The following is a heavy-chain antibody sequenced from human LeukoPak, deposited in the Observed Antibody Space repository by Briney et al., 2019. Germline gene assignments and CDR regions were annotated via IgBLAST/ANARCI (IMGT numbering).Heavy chain of an antibody. V-gene: IGHV3-33*06. CDR1: GFTFSSYG. Sequence: GGSLRLSCAASGFTFSSYGMHWVRQAPGKGLEWVAVIWDDGSNKYYADSVKGRFTISRDNSKNTLYLQMNSLRAEDTAVYYCAKDSVGYDFWSGYSHFDYWGQGTLVTVSS. J-gene: IGHJ4*02. CDR2: IWDDGSNK. CDR3: AKDSVGYDFWSGYSHFDY. D-gene: IGHD3-3*01.